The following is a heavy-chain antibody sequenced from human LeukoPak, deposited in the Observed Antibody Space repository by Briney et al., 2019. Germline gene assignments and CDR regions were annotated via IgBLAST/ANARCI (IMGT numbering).Heavy chain of an antibody. J-gene: IGHJ6*02. CDR2: ISSSSYI. D-gene: IGHD3-22*01. CDR3: ARDPYYYDSSGYYYYYYGMDV. V-gene: IGHV3-21*01. Sequence: GGSLRLSCAASGFTFSSYSMNWVRQAPGKGLEWVSSISSSSYIYYADSVKGRFTISRDNAKNSLYLQMNSLRAEDTAVYYCARDPYYYDSSGYYYYYYGMDVWGQGTTVTVSS. CDR1: GFTFSSYS.